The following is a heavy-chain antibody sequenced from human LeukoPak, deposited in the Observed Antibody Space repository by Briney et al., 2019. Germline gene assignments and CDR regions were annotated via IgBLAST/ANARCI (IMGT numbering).Heavy chain of an antibody. D-gene: IGHD2-15*01. CDR2: INNDGSST. Sequence: PGGSLRLSCGASGFTFSSYWMHWVRQAPGKGLVWVSRINNDGSSTSYADSVQGRFTISRDNAKNTLYLQMNTLRVEDTAVYYCAALEDDYRDYWGQGTLVSVSS. J-gene: IGHJ4*02. CDR3: AALEDDYRDY. CDR1: GFTFSSYW. V-gene: IGHV3-74*01.